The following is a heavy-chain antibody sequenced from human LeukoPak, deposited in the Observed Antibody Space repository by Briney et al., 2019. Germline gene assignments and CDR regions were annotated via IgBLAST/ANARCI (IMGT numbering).Heavy chain of an antibody. D-gene: IGHD1-14*01. CDR3: ARARTNLRRDCFDP. Sequence: GGSLRLSCAASGFTFSNHSMKWVRQAPGKGLEWVSSISSSSSYIYYADSVKGRFTISRDNAKNSLDLQMNSLRAEDTAVYYCARARTNLRRDCFDPWGQGTLVTVSS. CDR1: GFTFSNHS. J-gene: IGHJ5*02. CDR2: ISSSSSYI. V-gene: IGHV3-21*06.